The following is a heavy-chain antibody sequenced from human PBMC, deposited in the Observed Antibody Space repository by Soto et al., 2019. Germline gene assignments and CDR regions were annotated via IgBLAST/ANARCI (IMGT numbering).Heavy chain of an antibody. CDR3: ARDVRVSGYYRSRPRLGMDV. Sequence: QVQLVQSGAEVKKPGSSVKVSCKASGGTFSSYTFNWVRQAPGQGLEWMGGIIPIFATANYAQKFQGRVTTTADESPSTAYMALSSLSSEATAIYYCARDVRVSGYYRSRPRLGMDVWGQGTTVTVSS. D-gene: IGHD3-3*01. CDR2: IIPIFATA. J-gene: IGHJ6*02. V-gene: IGHV1-69*01. CDR1: GGTFSSYT.